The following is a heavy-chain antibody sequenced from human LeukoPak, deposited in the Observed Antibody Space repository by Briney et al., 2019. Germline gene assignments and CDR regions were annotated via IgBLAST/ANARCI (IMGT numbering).Heavy chain of an antibody. CDR2: ISSNGATT. CDR3: VKDRSIAAPNNDFFDS. V-gene: IGHV3-64D*06. Sequence: GGSLRLSCSASGFTFNRFYLHWVREAPGKGLEFVSHISSNGATTYYADSVKGRFTISRDNSKNTLYLQMSSLRADDTAVYYCVKDRSIAAPNNDFFDSWGQGALVTVSA. J-gene: IGHJ4*02. D-gene: IGHD6-6*01. CDR1: GFTFNRFY.